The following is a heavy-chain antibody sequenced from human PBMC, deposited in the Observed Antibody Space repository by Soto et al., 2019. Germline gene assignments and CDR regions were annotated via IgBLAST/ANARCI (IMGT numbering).Heavy chain of an antibody. J-gene: IGHJ3*02. Sequence: GGSLRISCAASGFTFSSYAMCWVRQAPGKGLELISAFIGSGGSTYHADSVKGRFTISRDNSKNTLYLQMNSLRAGDTAVYYCARPGYSSSWRGDGALEIWGLGTMVPVSS. V-gene: IGHV3-23*01. D-gene: IGHD6-13*01. CDR1: GFTFSSYA. CDR3: ARPGYSSSWRGDGALEI. CDR2: FIGSGGST.